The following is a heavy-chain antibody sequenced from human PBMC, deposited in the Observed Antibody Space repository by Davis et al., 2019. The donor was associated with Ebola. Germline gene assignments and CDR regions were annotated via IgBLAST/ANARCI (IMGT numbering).Heavy chain of an antibody. V-gene: IGHV4-59*08. CDR3: ARQGRLYYYYGMDV. CDR2: IYYSGST. J-gene: IGHJ6*02. Sequence: GSLRLSCTVSGGSISSYYWSWIRQPPGKGLEWIGYIYYSGSTNYNPSLKSRVTISVDTSKNQFSLKLSSVTAADTAVYYCARQGRLYYYYGMDVWGQGTTVTVSS. CDR1: GGSISSYY.